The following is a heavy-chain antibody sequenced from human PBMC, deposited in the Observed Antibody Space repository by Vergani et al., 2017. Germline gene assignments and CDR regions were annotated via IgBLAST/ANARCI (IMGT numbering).Heavy chain of an antibody. CDR2: INPNRGGT. CDR3: AXDRGDIVVVPAAINYYYYYMDV. V-gene: IGHV1-2*02. Sequence: QVQLVQSGAEVKKPGASVKVSCKASGYTFTGYYMHWVRQAPGQGLEWMGWINPNRGGTNYAQKFQVRVTMTRDTSISNAYMELRRLRSDDTAVYYWAXDRGDIVVVPAAINYYYYYMDVWGKGTTVTVSS. CDR1: GYTFTGYY. D-gene: IGHD2-2*02. J-gene: IGHJ6*03.